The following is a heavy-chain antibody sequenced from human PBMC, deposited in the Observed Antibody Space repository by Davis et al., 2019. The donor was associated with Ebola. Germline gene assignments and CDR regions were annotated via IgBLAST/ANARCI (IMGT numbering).Heavy chain of an antibody. J-gene: IGHJ4*02. CDR2: INPNDGRT. V-gene: IGHV1-46*01. CDR3: AKDDKFASVGPRGVDH. D-gene: IGHD3-10*01. CDR1: GYRFSAYY. Sequence: ASVKVSCKASGYRFSAYYMHWVRQAPGQGLEWMGMINPNDGRTIYAQKFQGRVTVTRDTSTTTVYMDLSSLRLEDTAVYFCAKDDKFASVGPRGVDHWGQGTQVIVSS.